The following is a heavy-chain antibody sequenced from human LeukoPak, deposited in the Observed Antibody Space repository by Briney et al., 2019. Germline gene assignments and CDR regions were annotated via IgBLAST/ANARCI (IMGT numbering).Heavy chain of an antibody. CDR2: IYYSGST. CDR3: ARPGREQWLGTRYNWFDP. CDR1: GGSISSSSYY. D-gene: IGHD6-19*01. J-gene: IGHJ5*02. V-gene: IGHV4-39*01. Sequence: PSETLSLTCTVSGGSISSSSYYWGWIRQPPGKGLEWIGSIYYSGSTYYNPSLKSRVTISVDTSKNQFSLKLSSVTAAGTAVYYCARPGREQWLGTRYNWFDPWGQGTLVTVSS.